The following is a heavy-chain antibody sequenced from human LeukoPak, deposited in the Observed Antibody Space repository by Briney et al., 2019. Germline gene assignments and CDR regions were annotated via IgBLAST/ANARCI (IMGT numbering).Heavy chain of an antibody. CDR1: GFTFSSYA. V-gene: IGHV3-23*01. D-gene: IGHD6-19*01. J-gene: IGHJ5*02. CDR2: ISGSGGST. CDR3: AKDLRQWLANWFDP. Sequence: SGGSLRLSCAASGFTFSSYAMSWVRQAPGKGLEWVSAISGSGGSTYYADSVKGRFTISRDNSKNTLYLQMNSLRAEDTAVYYCAKDLRQWLANWFDPWGQGTLVTVSS.